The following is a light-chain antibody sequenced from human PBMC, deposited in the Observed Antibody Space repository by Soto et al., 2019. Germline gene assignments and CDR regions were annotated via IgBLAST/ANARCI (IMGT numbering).Light chain of an antibody. CDR3: CSYANGNTLL. CDR1: SSDVGSYEL. V-gene: IGLV2-23*02. J-gene: IGLJ2*01. Sequence: QSALTQPASVSGSPGQSITISCTGTSSDVGSYELVSWYQHHPGTAPKLILYEVTKRPSGVSNRFSGSKSGNTASLTISGLQTEDDSHYYCCSYANGNTLLFGGGTKLTVL. CDR2: EVT.